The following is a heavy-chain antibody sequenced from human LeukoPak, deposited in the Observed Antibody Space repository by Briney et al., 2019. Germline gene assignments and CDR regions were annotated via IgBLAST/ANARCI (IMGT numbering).Heavy chain of an antibody. CDR2: ISGSGGST. CDR1: GLTFSSYS. CDR3: AKARDIVVEIATTISDY. J-gene: IGHJ4*02. Sequence: PGGSLRLSCAVSGLTFSSYSMNWVRQAPGKGLEWVSVISGSGGSTYYADSVKGRFTISRDNSKNTLYLQMNSLRAEDTAVYYCAKARDIVVEIATTISDYWGQGTLVTVSS. D-gene: IGHD2-15*01. V-gene: IGHV3-23*01.